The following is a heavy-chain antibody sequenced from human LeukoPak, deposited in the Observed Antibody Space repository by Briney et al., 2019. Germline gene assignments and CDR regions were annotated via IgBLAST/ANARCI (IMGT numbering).Heavy chain of an antibody. CDR2: ISSSSSTI. J-gene: IGHJ4*02. Sequence: GGSLRLSCAASGFTFSSFSMNWVRQAPGKGLEWVSYISSSSSTIYYADSVKGRFTISRDNAKNSLYLQMNSLRAEDTAVYYCASSRARYYFDYWGQGTLVPVSS. CDR1: GFTFSSFS. CDR3: ASSRARYYFDY. V-gene: IGHV3-48*01.